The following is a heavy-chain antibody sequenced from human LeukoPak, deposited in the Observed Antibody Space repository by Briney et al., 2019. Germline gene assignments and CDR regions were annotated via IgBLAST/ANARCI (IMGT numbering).Heavy chain of an antibody. J-gene: IGHJ4*02. CDR1: GFTFSTYN. V-gene: IGHV3-21*01. CDR2: ITSSSTYI. D-gene: IGHD2-15*01. CDR3: ARDLCPRGYCSGGSLYYFDY. Sequence: GGSLRLSCAASGFTFSTYNMNWVRQAPGKGLEWVSSITSSSTYIYYADSVKGRFTISRDNAKNSLYLQMNSLRAEDTAVYYCARDLCPRGYCSGGSLYYFDYWGQGTLVTVSS.